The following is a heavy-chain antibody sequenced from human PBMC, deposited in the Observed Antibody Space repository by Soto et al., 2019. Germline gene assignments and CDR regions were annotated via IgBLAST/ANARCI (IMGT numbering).Heavy chain of an antibody. CDR2: IYYSGST. J-gene: IGHJ6*02. CDR1: GGSISSSSYY. Sequence: SDTLSLTCTVSGGSISSSSYYWGWIRQPPGKGLEWIGSIYYSGSTYYNPSLKSRVTISVDTSKNQFSLKLSSVTAADTAVYYCARLEAAYYYYYGMDVWGQGTTVTVSS. D-gene: IGHD6-25*01. CDR3: ARLEAAYYYYYGMDV. V-gene: IGHV4-39*01.